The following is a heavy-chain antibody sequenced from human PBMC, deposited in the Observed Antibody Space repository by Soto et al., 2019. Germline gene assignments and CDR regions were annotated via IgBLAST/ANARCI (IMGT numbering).Heavy chain of an antibody. CDR3: ARGRAYQRTGNSDF. Sequence: QVQLVQSGAEVKKPGASGKVSCRTSGYKFADSNRNWVRQATRIVLEWRGYMNSYNGDGGYAQKFQGRLTLTKNTSISKAYRELTNLRDDDTAVYYCARGRAYQRTGNSDFRGPGPPVTVSS. CDR1: GYKFADSN. CDR2: MNSYNGDG. J-gene: IGHJ4*02. V-gene: IGHV1-8*01. D-gene: IGHD2-2*01.